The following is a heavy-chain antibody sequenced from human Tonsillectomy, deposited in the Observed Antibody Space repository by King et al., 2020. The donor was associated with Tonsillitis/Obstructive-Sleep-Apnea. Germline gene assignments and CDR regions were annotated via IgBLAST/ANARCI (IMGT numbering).Heavy chain of an antibody. CDR2: ISSSSSYI. CDR3: ASSLSSAFDI. J-gene: IGHJ3*02. V-gene: IGHV3-21*01. CDR1: GFTFSSYR. D-gene: IGHD5/OR15-5a*01. Sequence: VQLVESGGGLVKPGGSLRLSCADSGFTFSSYRMNWVRQAPGKGLEWVSSISSSSSYIYYAESVKGRFTISRDNAKNSLYLQMNSLRAEDTGVYYCASSLSSAFDIWGQGKMVTVSS.